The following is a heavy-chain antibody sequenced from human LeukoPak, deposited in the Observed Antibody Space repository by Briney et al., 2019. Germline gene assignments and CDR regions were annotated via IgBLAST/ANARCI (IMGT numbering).Heavy chain of an antibody. Sequence: PGGSLRLSCAATGFSFSSYSLIWVRQAPGKGLEWVSYISSRSITITYADSVKGRFTIFRDNAKNSLYLQMDSLRDEDTPVYYCARSLASGSSNIYFQHWGQGTLVSVSS. CDR3: ARSLASGSSNIYFQH. CDR2: ISSRSITI. CDR1: GFSFSSYS. J-gene: IGHJ1*01. D-gene: IGHD1-26*01. V-gene: IGHV3-48*02.